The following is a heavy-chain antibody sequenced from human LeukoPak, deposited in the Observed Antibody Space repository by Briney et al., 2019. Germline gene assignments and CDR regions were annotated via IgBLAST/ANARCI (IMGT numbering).Heavy chain of an antibody. CDR1: GYTLTELS. CDR3: ATGLYCYGSGSSSGYFDY. Sequence: ASVKVSCKVSGYTLTELSMHWVRQAPGKGLEWMGGFDPEDGETIYAQKFQGRVTMTEDTSTDTAYMELSSLRSEDTAVYYCATGLYCYGSGSSSGYFDYWGQGTLVTVSS. V-gene: IGHV1-24*01. J-gene: IGHJ4*02. CDR2: FDPEDGET. D-gene: IGHD3-10*01.